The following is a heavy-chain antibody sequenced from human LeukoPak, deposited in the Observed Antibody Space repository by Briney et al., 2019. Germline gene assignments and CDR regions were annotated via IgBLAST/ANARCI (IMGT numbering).Heavy chain of an antibody. V-gene: IGHV3-23*05. CDR3: VKGGVVSGYFDS. D-gene: IGHD3-16*01. J-gene: IGHJ4*02. Sequence: GGSLRLSCAASGFTFANSDMTWVRHAPGKGLEWVSGIGPSSIWIYYADPVKGRFTISRDNSDNTLYLQMNSLTAEDTAVYYCVKGGVVSGYFDSWGQGRLVTVSS. CDR2: IGPSSIWI. CDR1: GFTFANSD.